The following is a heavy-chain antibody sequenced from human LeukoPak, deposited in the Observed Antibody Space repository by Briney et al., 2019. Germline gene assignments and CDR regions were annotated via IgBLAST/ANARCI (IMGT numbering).Heavy chain of an antibody. J-gene: IGHJ4*02. Sequence: GGSLRLSCAASGFTFSSYDLNWVRQAPGKGPEWVSYISSSGSAIYYAASVKGRFTVSRDNAKNTLYLQMNSLRAEDTAVYYCASVSDSSGYWLFDYWGQGTLVTVSS. CDR3: ASVSDSSGYWLFDY. CDR2: ISSSGSAI. CDR1: GFTFSSYD. V-gene: IGHV3-48*03. D-gene: IGHD3-22*01.